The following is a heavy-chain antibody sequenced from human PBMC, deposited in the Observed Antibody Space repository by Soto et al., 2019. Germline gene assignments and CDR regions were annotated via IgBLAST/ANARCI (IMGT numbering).Heavy chain of an antibody. CDR2: IIPIPGTA. CDR1: GGTFSSYA. V-gene: IGHV1-69*01. J-gene: IGHJ6*02. Sequence: QVQLVQSGAEVKKPGSSVKVSCKASGGTFSSYAISWVRQAAGQGLEWMGGIIPIPGTANYAQKFQGRVTITAAESTSTAYMELSSLRSEDTAVYYCARSQGSSTSLEIYYYYYYGMDVWGQGTTVTVSS. D-gene: IGHD2-2*01. CDR3: ARSQGSSTSLEIYYYYYYGMDV.